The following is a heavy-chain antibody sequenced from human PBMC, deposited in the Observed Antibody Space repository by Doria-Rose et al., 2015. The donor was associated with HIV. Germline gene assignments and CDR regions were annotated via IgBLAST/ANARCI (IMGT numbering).Heavy chain of an antibody. D-gene: IGHD6-13*01. J-gene: IGHJ4*02. Sequence: QVTLKESGPVLVKPTETLTLTCTVSGVSLSSPGMGVSWIRQPPGKALEWLANIFSDDERSYKSSLKSRLTISSATYKSQVVLTMTDMDPVDTAAYYCARIKSSRWYHKYYFDFWGQGTLVIVSA. CDR1: GVSLSSPGMG. CDR3: ARIKSSRWYHKYYFDF. CDR2: IFSDDER. V-gene: IGHV2-26*01.